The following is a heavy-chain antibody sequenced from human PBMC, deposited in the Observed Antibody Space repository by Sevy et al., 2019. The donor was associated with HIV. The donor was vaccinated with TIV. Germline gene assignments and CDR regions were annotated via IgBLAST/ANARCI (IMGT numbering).Heavy chain of an antibody. CDR1: GLTVSSNY. Sequence: GGCLRLSCAVSGLTVSSNYMSWVRQAPGKGLEWVSLIYSGGATYYADSVNGRFTISGDDSKNTLYLQMDSLRAEDTAVYYCARGGLDSNWFRSFYYWGRGTLVTVSS. D-gene: IGHD6-13*01. V-gene: IGHV3-53*01. CDR3: ARGGLDSNWFRSFYY. J-gene: IGHJ4*02. CDR2: IYSGGAT.